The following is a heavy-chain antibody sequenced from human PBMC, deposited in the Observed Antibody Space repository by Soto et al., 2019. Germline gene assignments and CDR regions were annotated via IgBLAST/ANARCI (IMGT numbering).Heavy chain of an antibody. Sequence: EVQLVESGGGLVQPGRSLRLSCAASGFTFDDYAMHWVRQAPGKGLEWVSGIRWNSGSIGYADSVKGRFTISRDNAKNSLYLQMNSLRAEDTALYHCAKGSGGSYLNWFDPWGQGTLVTVSS. CDR1: GFTFDDYA. CDR2: IRWNSGSI. V-gene: IGHV3-9*01. D-gene: IGHD2-15*01. J-gene: IGHJ5*02. CDR3: AKGSGGSYLNWFDP.